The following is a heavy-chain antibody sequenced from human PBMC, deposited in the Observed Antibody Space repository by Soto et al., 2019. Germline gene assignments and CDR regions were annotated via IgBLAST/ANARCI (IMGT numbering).Heavy chain of an antibody. V-gene: IGHV4-59*01. J-gene: IGHJ4*02. Sequence: QVQLQESGPGLVKPSETLSLTCTVSGVSITSYKWSWIRQSPGKGLEWIAYMYSSGSSSYSPSLQSRVTMSVDTSRNQFFLRLNSATAADTAVYYCAREWSAFDYWGQGLLVTVSS. CDR3: AREWSAFDY. CDR2: MYSSGSS. CDR1: GVSITSYK. D-gene: IGHD2-15*01.